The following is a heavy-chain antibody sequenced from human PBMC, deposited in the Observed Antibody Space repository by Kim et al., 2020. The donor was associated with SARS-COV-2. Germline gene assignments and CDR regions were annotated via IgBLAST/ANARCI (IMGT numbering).Heavy chain of an antibody. D-gene: IGHD3-10*01. CDR3: AKFSSDGSGSPTFDY. Sequence: GGSLRLSCAASGFTFSSYAMSWVRQAPGKGLEWVSAISGSGGSTYYADSVKGRFTISRDNSKNTLYLQMNSLRAEDTAVYYCAKFSSDGSGSPTFDYWGQGTLVTVSS. J-gene: IGHJ4*02. V-gene: IGHV3-23*01. CDR2: ISGSGGST. CDR1: GFTFSSYA.